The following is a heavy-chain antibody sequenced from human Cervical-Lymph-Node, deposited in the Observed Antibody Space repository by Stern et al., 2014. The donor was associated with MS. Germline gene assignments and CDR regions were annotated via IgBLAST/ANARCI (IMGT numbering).Heavy chain of an antibody. D-gene: IGHD2-15*01. V-gene: IGHV2-5*02. J-gene: IGHJ4*02. CDR2: LFWDEDK. CDR1: GFSVATAGVG. CDR3: AHSRVKYCRGGTCYSSLFDY. Sequence: QVTLKESGPTLVKPTQTVTLTCTLSGFSVATAGVGVGWIRQPTGKALEWLALLFWDEDKLYSPSLKNRLTIIKDSSKNQVVLTMTNVDPVDTATYYCAHSRVKYCRGGTCYSSLFDYWGQGTLVTVSS.